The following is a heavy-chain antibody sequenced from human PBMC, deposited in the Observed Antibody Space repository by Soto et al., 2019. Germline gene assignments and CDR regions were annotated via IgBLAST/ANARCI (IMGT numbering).Heavy chain of an antibody. D-gene: IGHD6-13*01. CDR2: IWYDGSNK. Sequence: QVQLVESGGGVVQPGRSLRLSCAASGFTISSYGMHGVRQAPGKGLEWVAVIWYDGSNKYYADSVKGRFTISRDNSKNTMYLQMNSLRAEDTAVYYCARGKFTPRLSSSWYYFDYWGQGTLVTVSS. CDR3: ARGKFTPRLSSSWYYFDY. V-gene: IGHV3-33*01. CDR1: GFTISSYG. J-gene: IGHJ4*02.